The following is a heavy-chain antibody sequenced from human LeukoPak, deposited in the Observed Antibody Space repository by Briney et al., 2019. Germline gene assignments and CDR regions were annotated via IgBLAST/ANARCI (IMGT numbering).Heavy chain of an antibody. J-gene: IGHJ6*03. V-gene: IGHV3-48*01. Sequence: PGGSLRLSCAASGFTFSSYNINWVRQAPGKGLEWVSYISSSRRTISYADSVKGRFTISRDNSKNTLYLQMNSLRAEDTAVYYCARDSLSSGWYYYYMDVWGKGTTVTVSS. CDR3: ARDSLSSGWYYYYMDV. CDR1: GFTFSSYN. CDR2: ISSSRRTI. D-gene: IGHD6-19*01.